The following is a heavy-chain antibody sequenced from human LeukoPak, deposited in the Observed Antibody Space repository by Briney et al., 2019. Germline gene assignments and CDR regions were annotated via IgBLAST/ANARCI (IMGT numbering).Heavy chain of an antibody. J-gene: IGHJ3*02. V-gene: IGHV3-30*18. CDR2: ISYDGSNK. CDR3: AKDGYGSGPNRAFDI. Sequence: GGSLRLSCAASGFTFSSYGMHWVRQAPGKGLEWVAVISYDGSNKYYADSVKGRFTISRDNSKNTLYLQMNSLRAEDTAVYYCAKDGYGSGPNRAFDIWGQGTMVTVSS. D-gene: IGHD3-10*01. CDR1: GFTFSSYG.